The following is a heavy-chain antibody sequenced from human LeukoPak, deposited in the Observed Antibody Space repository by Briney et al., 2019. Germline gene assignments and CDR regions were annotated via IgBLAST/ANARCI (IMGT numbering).Heavy chain of an antibody. CDR2: IGTVADT. CDR3: ARAGSGNRWANYGMDA. V-gene: IGHV3-13*04. Sequence: GGSLRLSCAGSGFTFSSYDMHWVRQVTGKGLEWVSAIGTVADTYYPDSVKGRFTISRGNAKNSLYLQMNSLRVGDTAVYYCARAGSGNRWANYGMDAWGQGTTVIVSS. J-gene: IGHJ6*02. CDR1: GFTFSSYD. D-gene: IGHD1-1*01.